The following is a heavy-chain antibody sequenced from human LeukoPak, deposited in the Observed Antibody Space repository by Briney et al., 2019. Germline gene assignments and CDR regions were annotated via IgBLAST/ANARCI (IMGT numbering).Heavy chain of an antibody. CDR2: ISYDGNYK. Sequence: GRSLRLSCSASGFTFNIFGLNWVRQAPGKGLEWVAFISYDGNYKYYADSVKGRFTVSRDNSKNTLYLQMNNLRAEDTAVYYCARGQRAHVEWSSYMDVWGKGTTVTVSS. J-gene: IGHJ6*03. CDR1: GFTFNIFG. D-gene: IGHD3-3*01. V-gene: IGHV3-30*04. CDR3: ARGQRAHVEWSSYMDV.